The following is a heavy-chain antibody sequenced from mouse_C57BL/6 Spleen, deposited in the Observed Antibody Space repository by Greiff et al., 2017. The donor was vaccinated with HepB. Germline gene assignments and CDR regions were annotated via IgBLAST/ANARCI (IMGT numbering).Heavy chain of an antibody. CDR1: GFTFSSYT. J-gene: IGHJ1*03. Sequence: DVMLVESGGGLVKPGGSLKLSCAASGFTFSSYTMSWVRQTPEKRLEWVATISGGGGNTYYPDSVKGRFTISRDNAKNTLYLQMSSLRSEDTAVYYCARRYDYHWYFDVWGTGTTVTVSS. V-gene: IGHV5-9*01. CDR2: ISGGGGNT. CDR3: ARRYDYHWYFDV. D-gene: IGHD2-4*01.